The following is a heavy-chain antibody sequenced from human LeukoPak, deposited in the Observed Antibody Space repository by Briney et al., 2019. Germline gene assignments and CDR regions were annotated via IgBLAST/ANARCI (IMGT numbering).Heavy chain of an antibody. Sequence: GGSLRLSCAASGFTFSSYAMSWVRQAPGKGLERVSAISGSGGSTYYADSVKGRFTISRDNSKNSLYLQLNSLRAEDTAVYYCTREGITAAADYWGQGTLVTVSS. CDR1: GFTFSSYA. J-gene: IGHJ4*02. D-gene: IGHD6-13*01. CDR2: ISGSGGST. V-gene: IGHV3-23*01. CDR3: TREGITAAADY.